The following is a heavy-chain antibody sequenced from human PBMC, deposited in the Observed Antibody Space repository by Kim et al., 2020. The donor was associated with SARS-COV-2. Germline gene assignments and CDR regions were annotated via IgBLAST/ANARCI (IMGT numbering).Heavy chain of an antibody. CDR3: ARDYTSGAGGDY. D-gene: IGHD6-19*01. CDR2: IYHSGST. J-gene: IGHJ4*02. V-gene: IGHV4-38-2*02. Sequence: SETLSLTCIVSNYSINTGYYWGWIRQPPGKGLEWIGSIYHSGSTYYNPSLKSRVTISVDTSKNQFSLKLSSVTAADTAMYYCARDYTSGAGGDYWGQGTLVTVSS. CDR1: NYSINTGYY.